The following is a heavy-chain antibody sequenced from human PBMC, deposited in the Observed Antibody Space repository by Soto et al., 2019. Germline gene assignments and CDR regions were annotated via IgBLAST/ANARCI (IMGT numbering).Heavy chain of an antibody. J-gene: IGHJ4*02. D-gene: IGHD4-17*01. CDR3: ERDRYGAPLWGQDDFDY. Sequence: EAQLLESGGGLVQPGGSLRLSCAASGFTFSSYAMSWVRQAPGKGLEWVSTISDGGNSTYTADSVKGRFTISRDSSKKTRYLQMNSLGAEDTAVSYCERDRYGAPLWGQDDFDYWGQGTMVTVSS. CDR2: ISDGGNST. V-gene: IGHV3-23*01. CDR1: GFTFSSYA.